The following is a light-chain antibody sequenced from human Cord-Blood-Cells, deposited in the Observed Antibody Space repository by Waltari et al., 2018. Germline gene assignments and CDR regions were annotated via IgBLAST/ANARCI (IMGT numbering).Light chain of an antibody. CDR2: EVS. CDR3: CSYAGSSTYVV. CDR1: SRAVGSFNL. J-gene: IGLJ2*01. V-gene: IGLV2-23*02. Sequence: QSALTQPASVSGSPGQSITISCTGTSRAVGSFNLFSWYQQHPGKAPKLMIYEVSKRPSGVSNRFSGSKSGNTASLTISGLQAEDEADYYCCSYAGSSTYVVFGGGTKLTVL.